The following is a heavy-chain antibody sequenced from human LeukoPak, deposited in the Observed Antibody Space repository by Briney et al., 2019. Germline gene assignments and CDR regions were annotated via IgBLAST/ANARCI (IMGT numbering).Heavy chain of an antibody. CDR3: ARSPGGSGARAFDI. CDR2: IYTSGST. V-gene: IGHV4-61*02. CDR1: GVSISSGSYY. J-gene: IGHJ3*02. Sequence: SQTLSLTCTVSGVSISSGSYYWSWIRQPAGKGLEWIGRIYTSGSTNYNPSLKSRLTISVDTSKNQFSLELSSVTAADTAVYYCARSPGGSGARAFDIWGQGTMVTVSS. D-gene: IGHD3-10*01.